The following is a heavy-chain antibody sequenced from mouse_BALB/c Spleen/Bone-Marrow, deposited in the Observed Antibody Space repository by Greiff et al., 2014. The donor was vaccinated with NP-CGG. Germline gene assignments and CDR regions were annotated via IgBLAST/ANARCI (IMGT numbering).Heavy chain of an antibody. D-gene: IGHD1-1*01. Sequence: VQGVESGAELVRPGASVKLSCKASGYTFTNNWINWVKQRPGQGLEWIGNIYPSDSYTNYNQKFKDKATLTVDKSSSTAYMQLSSPTSEDSAVYYCTRGSSYVGYAMDYWGQGTSVTVSS. CDR3: TRGSSYVGYAMDY. V-gene: IGHV1S126*01. CDR2: IYPSDSYT. CDR1: GYTFTNNW. J-gene: IGHJ4*01.